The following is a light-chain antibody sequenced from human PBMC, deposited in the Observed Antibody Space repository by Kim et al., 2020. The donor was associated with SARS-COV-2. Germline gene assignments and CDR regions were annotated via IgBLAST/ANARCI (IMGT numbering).Light chain of an antibody. J-gene: IGLJ3*02. CDR2: EDN. V-gene: IGLV6-57*01. Sequence: GKPLTISCTRSSGSIASNEVLWYQQRPGSSPTTVIYEDNQRPSGVPDRFSGSIDSSSNSASLTISGLKTEDEADYYCQSYDSSNWVFGGGTQLTVL. CDR3: QSYDSSNWV. CDR1: SGSIASNE.